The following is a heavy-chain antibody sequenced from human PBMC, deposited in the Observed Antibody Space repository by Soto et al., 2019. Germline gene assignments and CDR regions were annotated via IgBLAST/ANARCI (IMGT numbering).Heavy chain of an antibody. J-gene: IGHJ4*02. D-gene: IGHD7-27*01. V-gene: IGHV4-39*01. CDR1: GGSISSSSYY. Sequence: QLQLQESGPGLVKPSETLSLTCTVSGGSISSSSYYWGWIRQPPGKGLEWIGSIYYSGSTYYNPSLKSRVTISVDTSKNQFSLKLSSVTAADTAVYYCARGNYRLTGDDGDFDYWGQGTLVTVSS. CDR3: ARGNYRLTGDDGDFDY. CDR2: IYYSGST.